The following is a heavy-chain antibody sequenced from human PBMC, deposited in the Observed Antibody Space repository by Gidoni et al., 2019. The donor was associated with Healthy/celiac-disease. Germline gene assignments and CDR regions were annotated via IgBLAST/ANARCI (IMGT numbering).Heavy chain of an antibody. CDR1: GFSLSNARMG. V-gene: IGHV2-26*01. CDR2: IFSNDEK. Sequence: QVTLKESGPVLVTPTETLTLTCTVSGFSLSNARMGVSWIRQPPGKALEWLAHIFSNDEKSYSTSLKSRLTISKDTSKSQVVLTMTNMDPVDTATYYCARIVEGYSGSYYDYWGQGTLVTVSS. CDR3: ARIVEGYSGSYYDY. D-gene: IGHD1-26*01. J-gene: IGHJ4*02.